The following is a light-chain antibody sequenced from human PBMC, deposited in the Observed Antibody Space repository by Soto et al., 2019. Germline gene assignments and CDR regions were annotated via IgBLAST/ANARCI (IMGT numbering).Light chain of an antibody. CDR2: LGS. V-gene: IGKV2-28*01. CDR3: MQSLQTPLT. CDR1: QNLLHSNGYNY. J-gene: IGKJ4*01. Sequence: DSVMTQSPLSLPVTPGEPASISCRSSQNLLHSNGYNYLDWYLQKPGQSPQLLIFLGSNRASGVPDRFSGSGSGTDFTLKISRVAAEDVGVYYCMQSLQTPLTFGGGTKVESK.